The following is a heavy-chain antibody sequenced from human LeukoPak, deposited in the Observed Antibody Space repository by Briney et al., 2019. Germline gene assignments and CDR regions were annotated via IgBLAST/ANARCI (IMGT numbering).Heavy chain of an antibody. CDR2: ISYDGSDK. D-gene: IGHD4-17*01. J-gene: IGHJ3*02. Sequence: GGSLRLSCAASGFTFSHYAMHWVRQAPGKGLEWVAVISYDGSDKYYADSVKGRFTISRDNSKNTLYLQMNSLRAEDTAVYYCAKSMPTVIWNDAFDIWGQGTIVTVSS. CDR3: AKSMPTVIWNDAFDI. V-gene: IGHV3-30*18. CDR1: GFTFSHYA.